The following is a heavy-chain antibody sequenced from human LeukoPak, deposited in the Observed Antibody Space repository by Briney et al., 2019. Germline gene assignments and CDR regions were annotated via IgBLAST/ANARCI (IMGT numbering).Heavy chain of an antibody. J-gene: IGHJ4*02. CDR1: GGSISSSDYY. D-gene: IGHD1-26*01. V-gene: IGHV4-39*01. Sequence: SETLSLTCTVSGGSISSSDYYWGWIRRPPGKGLEWIGSIFYSGSTYYNPSFKSRVTISVDTSKNQFSLKLSSVTAADTAVYYCARQGSGNYLSPVNYWGQGTLVTVSS. CDR2: IFYSGST. CDR3: ARQGSGNYLSPVNY.